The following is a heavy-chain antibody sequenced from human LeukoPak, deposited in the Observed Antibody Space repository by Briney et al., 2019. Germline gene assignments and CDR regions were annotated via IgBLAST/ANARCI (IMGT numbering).Heavy chain of an antibody. CDR1: GFTFSNYN. CDR3: VRDYDYAPDY. J-gene: IGHJ4*02. D-gene: IGHD4-17*01. CDR2: IRYSGVTM. V-gene: IGHV3-48*02. Sequence: GGSLRLSCVASGFTFSNYNMNWVRQAPGKGLEWVSNIRYSGVTMYYADSVKGRFTISRDNVRNSLYLQMNSLRDEDTAVYYCVRDYDYAPDYWGQGTLVTVSS.